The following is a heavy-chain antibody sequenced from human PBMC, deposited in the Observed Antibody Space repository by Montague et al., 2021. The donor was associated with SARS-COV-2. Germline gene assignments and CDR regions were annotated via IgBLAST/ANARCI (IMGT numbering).Heavy chain of an antibody. CDR1: GDSFTYFY. CDR2: INYGGST. V-gene: IGHV4-34*01. Sequence: SETLSLTCSVSGDSFTYFYWTWIRQSPGGGLEWIGQINYGGSTKYNPSLRSRVTISIDTSKNQFSLKLTSVTAADTAVYYCARGAPGYWGQGTLVTVSS. D-gene: IGHD1-1*01. CDR3: ARGAPGY. J-gene: IGHJ4*02.